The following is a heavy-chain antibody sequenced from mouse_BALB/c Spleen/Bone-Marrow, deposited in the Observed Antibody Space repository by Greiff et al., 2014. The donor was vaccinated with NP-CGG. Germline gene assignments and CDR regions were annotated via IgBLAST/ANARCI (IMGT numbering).Heavy chain of an antibody. Sequence: EVKLVESGGGLVQPKGSLKLSCAASGFTFNIYAMNWVRQAPGKGLEWVARIRSKSKNYETYYADSVKDRFIISRDDSQTMFYLQMNNLKTENTAIEYCVRGDYRYLYFDYWGQGTTLTVSS. J-gene: IGHJ2*01. CDR1: GFTFNIYA. CDR3: VRGDYRYLYFDY. V-gene: IGHV10-1*02. D-gene: IGHD2-14*01. CDR2: IRSKSKNYET.